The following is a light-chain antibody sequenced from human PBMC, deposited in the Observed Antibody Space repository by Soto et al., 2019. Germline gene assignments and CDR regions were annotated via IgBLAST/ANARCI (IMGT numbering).Light chain of an antibody. CDR1: SSDVGGYNY. J-gene: IGLJ2*01. CDR3: SSYTSSIS. V-gene: IGLV2-14*01. CDR2: DVN. Sequence: QSALTQPASVSGSPGQSITISCTGTSSDVGGYNYVSLYQQHPGKAPKLMIYDVNTRPSGVSNRFSGSKSGNTASLTISGLQAEDEADYYCSSYTSSISFGGGTQLTVL.